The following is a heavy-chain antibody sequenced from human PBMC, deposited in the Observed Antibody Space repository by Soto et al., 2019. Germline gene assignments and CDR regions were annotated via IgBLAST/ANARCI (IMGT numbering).Heavy chain of an antibody. V-gene: IGHV3-13*01. CDR2: IGTAGDT. CDR1: GFTFSSYD. J-gene: IGHJ6*03. Sequence: PGGSLRLSCAASGFTFSSYDMHWVRQATGKGLEWVSAIGTAGDTYYPGSVKGRFTISRENAKNSLYLQMNSLRAGDTAVYYCARGSYDFWLNYYYYYMDVWGKGTTVTVSS. D-gene: IGHD3-3*01. CDR3: ARGSYDFWLNYYYYYMDV.